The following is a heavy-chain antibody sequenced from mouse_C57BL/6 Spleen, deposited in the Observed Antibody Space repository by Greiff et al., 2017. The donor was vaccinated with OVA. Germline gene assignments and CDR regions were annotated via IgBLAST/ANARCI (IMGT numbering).Heavy chain of an antibody. D-gene: IGHD1-1*01. CDR2: IDPEDGET. J-gene: IGHJ1*03. CDR1: GFNIKDYY. Sequence: VQLQQSGAELVKPGASVKLSCTASGFNIKDYYMHWVKQRTEQGLEWVGRIDPEDGETKYAPKFQGKATITADTSPNQAYLQLSSLTSEDTAVYYFAFYSGSSPYWYFDVWGTGTTVTVSS. V-gene: IGHV14-2*01. CDR3: AFYSGSSPYWYFDV.